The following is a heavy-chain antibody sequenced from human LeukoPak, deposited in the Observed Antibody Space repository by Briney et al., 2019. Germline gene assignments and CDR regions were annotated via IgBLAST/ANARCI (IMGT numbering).Heavy chain of an antibody. D-gene: IGHD3-3*01. CDR3: ARDYDRYYMDV. Sequence: GGSLRLSCAASGFTFSIYGMHWVRQAPGKGLEWVANIWSDGSNKYYADSVKGRFTISRDNSKNTLYLQMNSLRAEDTAVYYCARDYDRYYMDVWGKGTTVTVSS. J-gene: IGHJ6*03. CDR2: IWSDGSNK. CDR1: GFTFSIYG. V-gene: IGHV3-33*01.